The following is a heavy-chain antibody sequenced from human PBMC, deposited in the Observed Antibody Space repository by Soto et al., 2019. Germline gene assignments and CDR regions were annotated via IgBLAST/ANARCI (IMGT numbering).Heavy chain of an antibody. D-gene: IGHD2-15*01. J-gene: IGHJ6*02. CDR3: ARVRDSFGLDV. CDR1: GGSINSYY. Sequence: SETLSLTCTVSGGSINSYYLSWIRQRPGKGLEWIGYISSRGSTKYIPSLKSRLTISLDTSKNQFSLKLTSVTAADTAVYYCARVRDSFGLDVWGQGTTVTVSS. CDR2: ISSRGST. V-gene: IGHV4-59*12.